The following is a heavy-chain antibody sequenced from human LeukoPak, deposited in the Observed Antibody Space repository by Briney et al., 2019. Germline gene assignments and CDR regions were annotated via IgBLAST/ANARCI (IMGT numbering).Heavy chain of an antibody. Sequence: ASVKVSCKASGYTFTSYDINWVRQATGQGLEWMGWMNPNSGNTGYAQKFQGRVTMTRDTSISTAYMELSRLRSDDTAVYYCARVRTQLWLTSYYFDYWGQGTLVTVSS. CDR1: GYTFTSYD. V-gene: IGHV1-8*02. CDR2: MNPNSGNT. CDR3: ARVRTQLWLTSYYFDY. D-gene: IGHD5-18*01. J-gene: IGHJ4*02.